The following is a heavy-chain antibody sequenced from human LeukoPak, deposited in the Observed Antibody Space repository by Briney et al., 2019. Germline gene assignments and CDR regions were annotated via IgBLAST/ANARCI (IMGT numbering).Heavy chain of an antibody. V-gene: IGHV5-10-1*01. Sequence: GESLKISCKGSGYSFTSYWITWVRQMPGKGLEWMGRIDPSDSYTNYSPSFQGHVTTSADKSISTAYLQWSSLKASDTAMYYCATVITIYYYYGMDVWGQGTTVTVSS. D-gene: IGHD4-17*01. CDR1: GYSFTSYW. CDR2: IDPSDSYT. CDR3: ATVITIYYYYGMDV. J-gene: IGHJ6*02.